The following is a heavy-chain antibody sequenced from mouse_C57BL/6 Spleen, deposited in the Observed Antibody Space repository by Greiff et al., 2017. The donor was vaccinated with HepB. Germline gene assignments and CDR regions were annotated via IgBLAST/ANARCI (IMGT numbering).Heavy chain of an antibody. J-gene: IGHJ4*01. Sequence: EVMLVESGGGLVKPGGSLKLSCAASGFTFSSYAMSWVRQTPEKRLEWVATISDGGSYTYYPDNVKGRFTISRDNAKNNLYLQMSHLKSEDTAMYYCARAPSYYGNSGYAMDYWGQGTSVTVSS. CDR1: GFTFSSYA. CDR2: ISDGGSYT. V-gene: IGHV5-4*03. CDR3: ARAPSYYGNSGYAMDY. D-gene: IGHD2-1*01.